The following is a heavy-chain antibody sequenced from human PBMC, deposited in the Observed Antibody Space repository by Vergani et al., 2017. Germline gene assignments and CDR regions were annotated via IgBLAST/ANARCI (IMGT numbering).Heavy chain of an antibody. V-gene: IGHV4-34*11. D-gene: IGHD3-9*01. CDR2: IYSTGST. CDR1: RGSFSGYY. CDR3: ARVMYRDEASTGYRLEGMDI. Sequence: QVQLQQWGAGLLKPSETLSLTCAVYRGSFSGYYWSWIRQSPGKGLEWIGYIYSTGSTNYNPSLNSRVTMSVDTSKNQFSLKLRSVTAADTAVYFCARVMYRDEASTGYRLEGMDIWGQGTTVTISS. J-gene: IGHJ6*02.